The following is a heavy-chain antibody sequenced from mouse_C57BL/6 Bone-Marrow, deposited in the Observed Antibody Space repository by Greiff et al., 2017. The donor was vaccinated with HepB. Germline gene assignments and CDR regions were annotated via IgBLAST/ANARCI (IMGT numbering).Heavy chain of an antibody. CDR3: AGNYYGIRAYAMDY. V-gene: IGHV2-2*01. CDR1: GFSLTSYG. J-gene: IGHJ4*01. D-gene: IGHD1-1*01. Sequence: QVQLKQSGPGLVQPSQRLSITCTVSGFSLTSYGVHWVRQSPGKGLEWLGVIWSGGSTDYNAAFISRLSISKDNSKSQVFFKMNSLQADDTAIYYCAGNYYGIRAYAMDYWGQGTSVTVSS. CDR2: IWSGGST.